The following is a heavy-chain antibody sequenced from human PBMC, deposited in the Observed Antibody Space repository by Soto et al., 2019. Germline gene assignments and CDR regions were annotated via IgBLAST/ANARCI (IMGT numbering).Heavy chain of an antibody. CDR2: INPNSGGT. J-gene: IGHJ4*02. V-gene: IGHV1-2*02. CDR3: VCGRDYDFWSGPSS. CDR1: GSTLTGYY. Sequence: GSSVKVSCKASGSTLTGYYIYWVRQATGQGLEWMGWINPNSGGTNYAQKFQGRVTMTRDTSISTAYMELSWLRSDDTAVFYCVCGRDYDFWSGPSSWGQGTLVTVAS. D-gene: IGHD3-3*01.